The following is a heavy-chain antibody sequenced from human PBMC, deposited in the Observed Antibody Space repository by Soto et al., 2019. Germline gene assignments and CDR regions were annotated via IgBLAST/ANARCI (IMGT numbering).Heavy chain of an antibody. V-gene: IGHV1-18*01. D-gene: IGHD3-22*01. J-gene: IGHJ4*02. CDR2: DSGSNGDT. CDR3: ARNISYFQDDSGYSNFDF. Sequence: QIQLVQSGTEVKRPGASVKVSCRVAGYTFNGYGISWMRQAPGQELEWMGWDSGSNGDTKYVENYQGRVTMTIETCTITTNMELRSLASDETAEYYGARNISYFQDDSGYSNFDFWGQGTLLTVS. CDR1: GYTFNGYG.